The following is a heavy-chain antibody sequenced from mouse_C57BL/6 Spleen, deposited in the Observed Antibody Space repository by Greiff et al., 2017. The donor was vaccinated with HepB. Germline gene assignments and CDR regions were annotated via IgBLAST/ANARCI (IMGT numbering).Heavy chain of an antibody. CDR1: GFTFSSYA. V-gene: IGHV5-4*01. J-gene: IGHJ4*01. CDR2: ISDGGSYT. D-gene: IGHD2-5*01. CDR3: ARDPAYYSNYNYAMDY. Sequence: DVMLVESGGGLVKPGGSLKLSCAASGFTFSSYAMSWVRQTPEKRLEWVATISDGGSYTYYPDNVKGRFTISRDNAKNNLYLQMSHLKSEDTAMYYCARDPAYYSNYNYAMDYWGQGTSVTVSS.